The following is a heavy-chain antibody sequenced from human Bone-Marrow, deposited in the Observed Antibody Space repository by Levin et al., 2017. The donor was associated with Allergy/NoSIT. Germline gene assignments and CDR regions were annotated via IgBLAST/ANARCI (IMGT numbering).Heavy chain of an antibody. J-gene: IGHJ4*02. Sequence: PGGSLRLSCTASGFTFGSYGMHWVRQAPGKGLEWVAGMWFDGSHENYGNSVRGRFTVSRDNSRSTLYLQLNSLRAEDTAVYYCAREFADYYFDYWGRGTLVTVSS. CDR3: AREFADYYFDY. V-gene: IGHV3-33*01. CDR1: GFTFGSYG. CDR2: MWFDGSHE. D-gene: IGHD2-21*02.